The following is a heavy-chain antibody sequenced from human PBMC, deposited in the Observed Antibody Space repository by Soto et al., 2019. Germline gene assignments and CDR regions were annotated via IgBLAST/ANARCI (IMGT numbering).Heavy chain of an antibody. CDR2: ISYSGSS. CDR1: GDSISSSSYH. CDR3: ARHPLEGDDYGDYFDY. V-gene: IGHV4-39*01. Sequence: QLQLQESGPGLVKPSETLSLTCTVSGDSISSSSYHWGWIRQPPGKGLEWIGSISYSGSSYYNPALKSRVTISVDTSKNQFSLKLNSVTAADTAVYYCARHPLEGDDYGDYFDYWGQGTLVTVSS. D-gene: IGHD4-17*01. J-gene: IGHJ4*02.